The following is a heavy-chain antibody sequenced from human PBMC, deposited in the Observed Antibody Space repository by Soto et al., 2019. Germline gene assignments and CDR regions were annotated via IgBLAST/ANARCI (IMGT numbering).Heavy chain of an antibody. V-gene: IGHV2-5*02. CDR3: AHRPDYYDSSGYHLFDY. CDR2: IYWDDDK. J-gene: IGHJ4*02. CDR1: GFSLSTSGVG. D-gene: IGHD3-22*01. Sequence: QITLKESGPTLVKPTQTLTLTCTFSGFSLSTSGVGVGWIRQPPGKALEWLALIYWDDDKRYSPSLKSRLTSTKDTSKNQVVLTMTNMEPVDTATYYCAHRPDYYDSSGYHLFDYWGQGTLVTVSS.